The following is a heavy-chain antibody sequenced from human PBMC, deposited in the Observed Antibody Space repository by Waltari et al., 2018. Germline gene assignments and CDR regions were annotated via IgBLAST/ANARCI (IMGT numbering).Heavy chain of an antibody. D-gene: IGHD1-1*01. CDR1: GFIFNSCA. Sequence: EVQLLESGGNLVQSGGSLRRSCAAYGFIFNSCAMSWFRQAPGKGLEWVSTISGGGISTYHADSVKGRFTISRDNSKNTLSLQMNSLRAEDTAIYYCARATNWVLEAFDLWGQGTMVTVSP. J-gene: IGHJ3*01. V-gene: IGHV3-23*01. CDR3: ARATNWVLEAFDL. CDR2: ISGGGIST.